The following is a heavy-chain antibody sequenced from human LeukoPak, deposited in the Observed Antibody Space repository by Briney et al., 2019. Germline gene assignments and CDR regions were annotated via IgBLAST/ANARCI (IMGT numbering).Heavy chain of an antibody. CDR1: GDSVSSNSAA. V-gene: IGHV6-1*01. D-gene: IGHD5-18*01. J-gene: IGHJ6*02. Sequence: SQTLSLTCAISGDSVSSNSAAWNWIRQSPSRGLEWLGRTYFRFKWHNDYAESVRSRISINPDTSKNQFSLHLNSVTPEDTAVYYCARDRAPTRRSSSGYSSYYPMDVWGQGTTVTVSS. CDR3: ARDRAPTRRSSSGYSSYYPMDV. CDR2: TYFRFKWHN.